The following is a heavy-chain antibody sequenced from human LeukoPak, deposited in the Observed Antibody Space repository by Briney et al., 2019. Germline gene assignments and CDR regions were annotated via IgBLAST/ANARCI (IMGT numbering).Heavy chain of an antibody. V-gene: IGHV1-18*01. CDR1: GYTFTSYG. Sequence: ASVKVSCKASGYTFTSYGISWVRQAPRQGLEWMGWISAYNGNTNYAQKLQGRVTMTTDTSTSTAYMELRSLRSDDTAVYYCARDVVAGGSGYLGGWGQGTLVTVSS. CDR3: ARDVVAGGSGYLGG. D-gene: IGHD3-22*01. CDR2: ISAYNGNT. J-gene: IGHJ4*02.